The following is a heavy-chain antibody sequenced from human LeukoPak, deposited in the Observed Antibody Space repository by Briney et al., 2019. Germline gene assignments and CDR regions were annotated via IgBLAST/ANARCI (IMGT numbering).Heavy chain of an antibody. D-gene: IGHD3-10*01. J-gene: IGHJ5*02. CDR1: GDSTSSHY. V-gene: IGHV6-1*01. CDR2: IYYRSKWYS. CDR3: TGGGLVRGTLHWFDP. Sequence: SETLSLTCTVSGDSTSSHYGSWIRQSPGKGLEWLGRIYYRSKWYSDYAISLKSRITINPDTSRNQFSLQLNSVTHDDTAVYYCTGGGLVRGTLHWFDPWGQGTLVTVSS.